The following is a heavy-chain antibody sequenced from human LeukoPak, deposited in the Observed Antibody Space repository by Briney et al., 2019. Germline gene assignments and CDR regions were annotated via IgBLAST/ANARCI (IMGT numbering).Heavy chain of an antibody. CDR3: ARDPYYYYGMDV. Sequence: SQTLSLTCAVSGDSVSCNSAAWNWIRQSPLRGLEWLGRTYYRSKWYNDYAVSVKSRITINPDTSKNQFSLQLNSVTPEDTAVYYCARDPYYYYGMDVWGQGTTVTVSS. J-gene: IGHJ6*02. V-gene: IGHV6-1*01. CDR2: TYYRSKWYN. CDR1: GDSVSCNSAA.